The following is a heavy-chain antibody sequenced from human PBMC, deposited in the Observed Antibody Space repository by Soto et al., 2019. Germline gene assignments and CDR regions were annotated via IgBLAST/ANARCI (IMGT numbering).Heavy chain of an antibody. CDR1: GGSISNGDYY. V-gene: IGHV4-30-4*01. CDR3: ARVSGHYYYGVDV. J-gene: IGHJ6*02. CDR2: IYYGGNT. Sequence: QVQLQESGPGLVKPSETLSLTCNVFGGSISNGDYYWSWIRQPPGKGLQYIGYIYYGGNTNYNPSLKSRLTMSIDRSANHSSLTLTSVTAADTPVYYCARVSGHYYYGVDVWGQGTTVIVSS.